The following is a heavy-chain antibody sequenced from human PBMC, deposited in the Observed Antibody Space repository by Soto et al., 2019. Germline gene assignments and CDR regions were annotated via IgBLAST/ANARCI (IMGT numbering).Heavy chain of an antibody. D-gene: IGHD2-2*01. CDR1: GLSLSNGRMG. Sequence: SGPTLVNPTETLTLTCTVSGLSLSNGRMGVSWIRQPPGKAPEWLAHIFSNDDKSYSTALRRRLTISKDTSRSQVVLTITNMDHIDSTTYFCALIKDCSRTDCYLASFDPWGQGTLVTVSS. CDR2: IFSNDDK. CDR3: ALIKDCSRTDCYLASFDP. J-gene: IGHJ5*02. V-gene: IGHV2-26*01.